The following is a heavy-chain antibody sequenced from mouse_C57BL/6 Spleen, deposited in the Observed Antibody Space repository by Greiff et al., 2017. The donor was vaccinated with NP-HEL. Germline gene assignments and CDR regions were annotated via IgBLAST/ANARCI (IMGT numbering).Heavy chain of an antibody. Sequence: VQLQQPGAELVKPGASVKLSCKASGYTFTSYWMHWVKQRPGQGLEWIGMIHPNSGSTNYNEKFKSKATLTVDKSSSTAYMQLSSPTSEDSAVYCCANAYSNYAAMDYWGQGTSVTVSS. D-gene: IGHD2-5*01. CDR2: IHPNSGST. CDR1: GYTFTSYW. CDR3: ANAYSNYAAMDY. V-gene: IGHV1-64*01. J-gene: IGHJ4*01.